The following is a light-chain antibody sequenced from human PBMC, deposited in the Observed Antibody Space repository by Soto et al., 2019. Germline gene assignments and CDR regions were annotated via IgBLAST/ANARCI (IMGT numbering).Light chain of an antibody. CDR2: GAS. V-gene: IGKV3-20*01. J-gene: IGKJ3*01. CDR3: QQYSSSPLFT. CDR1: QSVSSSY. Sequence: EIVLTQSPGTLSLSPGERATLSCRASQSVSSSYLAWYQQKPGQAPRLLIYGASGRATGIPDRFSGSGSGTDFTLTISRLEPEDFAVYYYQQYSSSPLFTFGPGTKVDIK.